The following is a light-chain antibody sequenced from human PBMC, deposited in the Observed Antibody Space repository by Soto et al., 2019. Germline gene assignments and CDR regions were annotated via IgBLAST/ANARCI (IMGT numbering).Light chain of an antibody. V-gene: IGKV3-15*01. CDR1: QSVSSN. CDR3: QQYNNWPPVT. Sequence: ELAMTQCPAILSLSAGESATLSCRGSQSVSSNVAWYQQKPRQAPRLIIYGAYTRATGIPARFSGSGSGTEFTPTISSLQSEDFAVYYCQQYNNWPPVTCGQGTKVDIK. CDR2: GAY. J-gene: IGKJ1*01.